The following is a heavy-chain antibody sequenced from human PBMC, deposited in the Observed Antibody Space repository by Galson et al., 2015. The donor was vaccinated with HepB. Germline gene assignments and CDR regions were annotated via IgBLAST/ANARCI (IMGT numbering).Heavy chain of an antibody. CDR3: ARDEGFCSGGNCYSNDY. CDR2: IIPIFGTA. CDR1: GGTFSSYA. J-gene: IGHJ4*02. V-gene: IGHV1-69*13. Sequence: SVKVSCKASGGTFSSYAISWVRQAPGQGLEWMGGIIPIFGTANYAQKFQGRVTITADESTSTAYMELSSLRSEDTAVYYCARDEGFCSGGNCYSNDYWGQGTLVTVSS. D-gene: IGHD2-15*01.